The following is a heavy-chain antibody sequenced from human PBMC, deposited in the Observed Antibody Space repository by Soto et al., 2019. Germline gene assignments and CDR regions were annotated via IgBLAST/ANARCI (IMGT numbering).Heavy chain of an antibody. CDR3: AAPYDFWSGYTYGMDV. J-gene: IGHJ6*02. D-gene: IGHD3-3*01. CDR1: GYTFTGYY. V-gene: IGHV1-2*04. Sequence: ASVKLSCKASGYTFTGYYMHWVRQAPRQGLEWMGWINPNSGGTNYAQKFQGWVTITRDMSTSTAYMELSSLRSEDTAVYYCAAPYDFWSGYTYGMDVWGQGTTVTVSS. CDR2: INPNSGGT.